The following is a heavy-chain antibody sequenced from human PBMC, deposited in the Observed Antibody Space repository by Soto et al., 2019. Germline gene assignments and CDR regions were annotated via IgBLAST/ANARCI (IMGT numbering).Heavy chain of an antibody. D-gene: IGHD3-9*01. Sequence: PGGSLRLSCAASGFTFDDYAMHWVRQAPGKGLEWVSGISWNSGSIGYADSVKGRFTISRDNAKNSLYLQMNSLRAEDTALYYCAKDIGYDILTGYSGYFDYWGQGTLVTVSS. CDR1: GFTFDDYA. V-gene: IGHV3-9*01. CDR2: ISWNSGSI. CDR3: AKDIGYDILTGYSGYFDY. J-gene: IGHJ4*02.